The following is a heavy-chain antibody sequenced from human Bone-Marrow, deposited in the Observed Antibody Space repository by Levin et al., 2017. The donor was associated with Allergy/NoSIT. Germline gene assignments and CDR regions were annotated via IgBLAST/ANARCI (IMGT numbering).Heavy chain of an antibody. CDR3: ARRGEPGAFDY. CDR1: GGSISSSTFY. CDR2: IPYSGST. Sequence: SQTLSLTCPVSGGSISSSTFYWGWIRQPPGKGLEWIGMIPYSGSTFYNPSLKSRVTISIDTSKNQFSLKVSSVTAADTAVYYCARRGEPGAFDYWGQGTLVTVFS. D-gene: IGHD1-14*01. V-gene: IGHV4-39*01. J-gene: IGHJ4*02.